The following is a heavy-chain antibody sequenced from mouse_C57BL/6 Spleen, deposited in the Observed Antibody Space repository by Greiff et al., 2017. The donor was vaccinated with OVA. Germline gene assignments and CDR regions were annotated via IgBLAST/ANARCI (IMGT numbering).Heavy chain of an antibody. D-gene: IGHD1-1*01. CDR2: IYPGSGST. J-gene: IGHJ4*01. V-gene: IGHV1-55*01. Sequence: QVQLQQPGAELVKPGASVKMSCKASGYTFTSYWITWVKQRPGQGLEWIGDIYPGSGSTNYNEKFKSKATLTVDTSSSTAYMQLSSLTSEDSAVYDCARFYYGSSSPMDYWGQGTSVTVSS. CDR1: GYTFTSYW. CDR3: ARFYYGSSSPMDY.